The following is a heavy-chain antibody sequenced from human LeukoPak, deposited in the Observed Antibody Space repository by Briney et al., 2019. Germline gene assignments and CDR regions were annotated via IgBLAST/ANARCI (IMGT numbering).Heavy chain of an antibody. CDR1: GGTFSSYA. CDR2: IIPIFGTA. V-gene: IGHV1-69*05. Sequence: SVKVSCKASGGTFSSYAISWVRQAPGQGLEWMGGIIPIFGTANYAQKFQGRVTITTDESTSTAHMELSSLRSEDTAVYYCASHPRDGYSFDYWGQGTLVTVSS. CDR3: ASHPRDGYSFDY. D-gene: IGHD5-24*01. J-gene: IGHJ4*02.